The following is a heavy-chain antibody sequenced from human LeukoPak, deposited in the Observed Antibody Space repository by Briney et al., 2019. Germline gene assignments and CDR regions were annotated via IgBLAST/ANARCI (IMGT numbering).Heavy chain of an antibody. CDR1: GFTFSSYA. D-gene: IGHD4-17*01. Sequence: PGRSLRLSCAASGFTFSSYAMHWVRQAPGKGLEWVAVISYDGSNKYYADSVKGRFTISRDNSKNTLYLQMNSLRAEDTAVYYCARVPSARDYGDYAWFDYWGQGTLVTVSS. V-gene: IGHV3-30-3*01. CDR2: ISYDGSNK. CDR3: ARVPSARDYGDYAWFDY. J-gene: IGHJ4*02.